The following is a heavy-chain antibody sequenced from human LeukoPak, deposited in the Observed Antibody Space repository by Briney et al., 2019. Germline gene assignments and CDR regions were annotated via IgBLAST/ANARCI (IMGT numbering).Heavy chain of an antibody. CDR2: IYYSGST. V-gene: IGHV4-59*01. CDR3: ARCVVVVAAMLDN. J-gene: IGHJ4*02. Sequence: SETLSFTCTVAGGSISGYYWSWIRQPPGKGLEWIGYIYYSGSTNSNPSLKSRVTISLDTSKNNFSMRLSSVTAADTAVYYCARCVVVVAAMLDNWGQGTLVTVSS. CDR1: GGSISGYY. D-gene: IGHD2-15*01.